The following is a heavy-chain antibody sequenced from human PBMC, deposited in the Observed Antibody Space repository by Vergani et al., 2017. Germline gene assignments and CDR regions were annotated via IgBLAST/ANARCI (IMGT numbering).Heavy chain of an antibody. Sequence: EVQLVESGGGLVQPGGSLTLSCAASGFTFSSYSMNWVRQAPGKGLEWVSYISSSGSHIYNADSVEGRFTISRDNAKKSLYLQMNSLRAEDTAVYYCARGNIAATCMDYWGQGTRVTVSS. V-gene: IGHV3-48*04. D-gene: IGHD6-13*01. CDR1: GFTFSSYS. CDR2: ISSSGSHI. J-gene: IGHJ4*02. CDR3: ARGNIAATCMDY.